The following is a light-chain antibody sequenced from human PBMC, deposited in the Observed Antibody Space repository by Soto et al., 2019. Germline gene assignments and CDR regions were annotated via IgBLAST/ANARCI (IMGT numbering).Light chain of an antibody. CDR3: QQYNNWPLT. Sequence: EILLTQSPGTLSLSPGETATLSCRASQSVNSRYLAWYQQKPGQAPRLLIYGASTRATGIPARFSGSGSGTEFTLTISSLQSEDFAVYYCQQYNNWPLTFGQGTKVDIK. J-gene: IGKJ1*01. CDR1: QSVNSRY. CDR2: GAS. V-gene: IGKV3-15*01.